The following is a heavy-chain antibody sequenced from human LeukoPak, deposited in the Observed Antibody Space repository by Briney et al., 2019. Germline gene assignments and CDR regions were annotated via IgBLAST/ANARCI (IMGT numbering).Heavy chain of an antibody. V-gene: IGHV4-59*08. CDR1: GGSIISSY. J-gene: IGHJ2*01. D-gene: IGHD3-22*01. CDR2: IYSSGIT. CDR3: ARRAYYDTSGYYPASGYFDL. Sequence: SETLSLTCTVSGGSIISSYWNWIRQPPGKGLEWIGYIYSSGITNYNPSLKSRGTISIATSRNQFSLRLNSVTAADTAIYYFARRAYYDTSGYYPASGYFDLWGRGTLVTVSS.